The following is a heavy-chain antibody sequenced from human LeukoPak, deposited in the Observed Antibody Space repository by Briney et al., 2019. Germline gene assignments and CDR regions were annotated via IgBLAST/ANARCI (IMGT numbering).Heavy chain of an antibody. CDR2: ISHDSGIR. Sequence: GGSLRLSCAASGFTLSRDSMNWVRQAPGKGLEWISYISHDSGIRYYADSVRGRFTISRDNAKNSLYLQMNSLRAEDTAVYYCARWPYTMVRGPFDYWGQGTLVTVSS. CDR3: ARWPYTMVRGPFDY. J-gene: IGHJ4*02. D-gene: IGHD3-10*01. V-gene: IGHV3-48*01. CDR1: GFTLSRDS.